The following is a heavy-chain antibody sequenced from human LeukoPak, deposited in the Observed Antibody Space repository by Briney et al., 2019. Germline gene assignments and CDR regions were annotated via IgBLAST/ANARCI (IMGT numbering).Heavy chain of an antibody. V-gene: IGHV5-51*01. CDR1: GYSFTSYW. CDR2: IYPGDSDT. CDR3: ARQTQPTDTSGSSSWYFGYYYYGMDV. Sequence: GESLKISCKGSGYSFTSYWIGWVRQMPGKGLEWMGIIYPGDSDTRYSPSFQGQVTISADKSISTAYLQWSSLKASDTAMYYCARQTQPTDTSGSSSWYFGYYYYGMDVWGQGTTVTVSS. D-gene: IGHD6-13*01. J-gene: IGHJ6*02.